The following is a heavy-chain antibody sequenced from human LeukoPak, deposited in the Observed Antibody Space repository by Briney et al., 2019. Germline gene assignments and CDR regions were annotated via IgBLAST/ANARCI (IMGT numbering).Heavy chain of an antibody. V-gene: IGHV5-51*01. J-gene: IGHJ4*02. CDR1: GYSFTNYW. D-gene: IGHD1-1*01. CDR3: ARQAATAYDYFDY. CDR2: IYPGDSDT. Sequence: GESLKISCKGSGYSFTNYWIGWVRQMPGKGLEWMGIIYPGDSDTRHSPSFQGQVTISADKSISTAYLQWSTLKASDAAMFYCARQAATAYDYFDYWGQGTLVTVSS.